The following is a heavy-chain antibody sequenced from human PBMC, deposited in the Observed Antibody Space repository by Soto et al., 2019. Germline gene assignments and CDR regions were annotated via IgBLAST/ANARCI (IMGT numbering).Heavy chain of an antibody. Sequence: SGHTLVNPTQPLTLTCTFSGFSLTTSGVGVGWIRQPPGKALEWLALISWDDDKSYSPSRKSKLTVTKDTSKNQVVLTMTNLDPVDTVTYYCAHRGGLLTDFSYWGQGTPVTVSS. V-gene: IGHV2-5*02. CDR1: GFSLTTSGVG. J-gene: IGHJ4*02. D-gene: IGHD3-3*01. CDR3: AHRGGLLTDFSY. CDR2: ISWDDDK.